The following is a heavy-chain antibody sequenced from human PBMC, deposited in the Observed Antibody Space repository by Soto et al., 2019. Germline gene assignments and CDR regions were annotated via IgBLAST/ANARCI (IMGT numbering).Heavy chain of an antibody. V-gene: IGHV3-9*01. D-gene: IGHD1-26*01. CDR3: AKGYSGSYFGDAFDI. CDR2: ISWNSGSI. CDR1: GFTFDDYA. J-gene: IGHJ3*02. Sequence: GGSLRLSCAASGFTFDDYAMHWVRQAPGKGLEWVSGISWNSGSIGYADSVKGRFTISRDNAKNSLYLQMNSLRAEDTALYYCAKGYSGSYFGDAFDIWGQGTMVTVSS.